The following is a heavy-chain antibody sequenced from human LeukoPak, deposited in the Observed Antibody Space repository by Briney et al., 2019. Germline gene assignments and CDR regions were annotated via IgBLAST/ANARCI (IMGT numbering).Heavy chain of an antibody. CDR3: ARVATMVRVPLDALDI. CDR1: GFTFSACE. D-gene: IGHD3-10*01. J-gene: IGHJ3*02. V-gene: IGHV3-48*03. Sequence: GGSLRLSCAISGFTFSACELTWGRQAPGKGLEGVSYISRGGSTRYYADSVKGRFTTSRDNAKNSLYLQMNSLRAEDTAVYYCARVATMVRVPLDALDIWGQGTMVSVSS. CDR2: ISRGGSTR.